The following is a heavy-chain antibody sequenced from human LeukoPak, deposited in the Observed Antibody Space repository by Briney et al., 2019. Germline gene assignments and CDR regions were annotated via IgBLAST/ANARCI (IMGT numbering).Heavy chain of an antibody. J-gene: IGHJ4*02. V-gene: IGHV4-34*01. CDR1: GGYFSGYY. CDR2: INHSGST. D-gene: IGHD5-18*01. Sequence: SETLSLTCAVYGGYFSGYYWSWIRQPPGKGLEWIGEINHSGSTNYNPSLKSRVTISVDTSKNQFSLKLSSVTAADTAVYYCARGGYSYGFHYWGQGTLVTVSS. CDR3: ARGGYSYGFHY.